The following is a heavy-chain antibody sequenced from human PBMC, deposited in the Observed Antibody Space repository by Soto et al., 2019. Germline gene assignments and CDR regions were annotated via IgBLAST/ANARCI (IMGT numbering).Heavy chain of an antibody. CDR3: ARDPTFGGGPGILYGMDV. V-gene: IGHV3-30-3*01. J-gene: IGHJ6*02. CDR1: GFTFSSYA. CDR2: ISYNGSNK. D-gene: IGHD3-10*01. Sequence: GGSLRLSCAASGFTFSSYAMHWVRQAPGKGLEWVAVISYNGSNKYYADSVKGRFTISRANSKNTLYLKMNSLRAEDTAVYYCARDPTFGGGPGILYGMDVWGQGTTVTVSS.